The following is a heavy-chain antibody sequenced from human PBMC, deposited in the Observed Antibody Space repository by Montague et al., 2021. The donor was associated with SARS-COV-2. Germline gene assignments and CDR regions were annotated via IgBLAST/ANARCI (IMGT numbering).Heavy chain of an antibody. CDR1: GGSISSSY. CDR2: IYYSGST. Sequence: SETLSLTCTVSGGSISSSYWTWIRQPPGKGLEWIGYIYYSGSTSYNPSLKSRVTMSVDTSKNQFSLKLSSVTAADTAVSYCAGSSGSYSTFDFWGQGTLVTVSS. D-gene: IGHD3-10*01. J-gene: IGHJ4*02. V-gene: IGHV4-59*08. CDR3: AGSSGSYSTFDF.